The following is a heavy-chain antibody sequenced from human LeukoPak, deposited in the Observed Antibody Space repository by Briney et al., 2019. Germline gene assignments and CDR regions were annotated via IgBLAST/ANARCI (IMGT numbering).Heavy chain of an antibody. CDR1: GFAFSSYA. Sequence: GGSLRLSCAASGFAFSSYAMSWVRQAPGKGLEWVSAISGSGGSTYYADSVKGRFTISRDNSKNTLYLQMSSLRAEDTAVYYCAKDSSAPYSSSWFLDGYYFDYWGQGTLVTVSS. J-gene: IGHJ4*02. V-gene: IGHV3-23*01. D-gene: IGHD6-13*01. CDR3: AKDSSAPYSSSWFLDGYYFDY. CDR2: ISGSGGST.